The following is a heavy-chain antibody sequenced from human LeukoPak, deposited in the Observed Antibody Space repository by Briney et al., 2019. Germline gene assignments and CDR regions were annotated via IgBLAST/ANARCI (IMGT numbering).Heavy chain of an antibody. CDR2: IYYSGST. CDR1: GGSISSSSYY. J-gene: IGHJ4*02. CDR3: ASPGGSNYYFDY. V-gene: IGHV4-39*07. Sequence: SETLSLTCTVSGGSISSSSYYWGWIRQPPGKGLEWIGSIYYSGSTYYNPSLKSRVTIPVDTSKNQFSLKLSSVTAADTAVYYCASPGGSNYYFDYWGQGTLVTVSS.